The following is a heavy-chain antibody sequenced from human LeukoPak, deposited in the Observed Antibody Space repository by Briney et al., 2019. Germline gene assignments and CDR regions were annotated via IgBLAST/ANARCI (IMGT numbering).Heavy chain of an antibody. D-gene: IGHD3-22*01. J-gene: IGHJ4*02. CDR3: VRLNGGYYEAIFDY. V-gene: IGHV4-39*01. CDR2: MYYSGST. Sequence: SETLSLTCTVSGGSISSSNYYWGWIRQPPGQGLECIGSMYYSGSTFYNPPLKSRVTISVDTSKNQFSLKLRSVTAADTAVYYCVRLNGGYYEAIFDYWGQGTLVTVSS. CDR1: GGSISSSNYY.